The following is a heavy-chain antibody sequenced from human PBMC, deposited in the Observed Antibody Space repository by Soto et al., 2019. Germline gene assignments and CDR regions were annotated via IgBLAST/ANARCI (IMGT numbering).Heavy chain of an antibody. D-gene: IGHD3-16*01. J-gene: IGHJ5*02. CDR2: MNPGSGDT. V-gene: IGHV1-8*01. CDR1: GYSFTNND. Sequence: ASVKVACKASGYSFTNNDVSWVRQATGQGLEWMGWMNPGSGDTGYAQKFQGRVTMTRDISIATAYMELSSPRSDDTAIYYCARMETFGSLNWLDPWGQGTMVTVYS. CDR3: ARMETFGSLNWLDP.